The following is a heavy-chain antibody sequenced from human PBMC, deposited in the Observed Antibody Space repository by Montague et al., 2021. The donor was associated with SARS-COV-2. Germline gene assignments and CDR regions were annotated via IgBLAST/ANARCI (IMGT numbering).Heavy chain of an antibody. D-gene: IGHD5-12*01. Sequence: SETLSLTCTVSGGSISTSYWSWIRQPPGKGLEWIGYIYYNTGNTXXNPSLQSRVTISLDTSKNQFSLNLRPVTAADTALYFCARGTGYDYYFDCWGLGTLVPVSS. V-gene: IGHV4-59*01. CDR1: GGSISTSY. J-gene: IGHJ4*02. CDR2: IYYNTGNT. CDR3: ARGTGYDYYFDC.